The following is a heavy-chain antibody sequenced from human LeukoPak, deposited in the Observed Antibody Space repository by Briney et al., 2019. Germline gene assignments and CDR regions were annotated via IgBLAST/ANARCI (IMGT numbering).Heavy chain of an antibody. Sequence: LGESLKISCKGSGYSFTSYWIGWVRQMPGKGLEWRGIIYPGDSDTRYSPSFQGQVTISADKSISTAYLQWSSLKASDTAMYYCARGDCSGGSCYREGLYYFDYWGQGTLVTVSS. CDR1: GYSFTSYW. CDR3: ARGDCSGGSCYREGLYYFDY. CDR2: IYPGDSDT. V-gene: IGHV5-51*01. D-gene: IGHD2-15*01. J-gene: IGHJ4*02.